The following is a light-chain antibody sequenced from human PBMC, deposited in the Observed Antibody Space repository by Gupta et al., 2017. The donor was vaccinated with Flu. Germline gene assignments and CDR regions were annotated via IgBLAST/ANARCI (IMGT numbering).Light chain of an antibody. CDR3: AAWDDSLNGYV. Sequence: SVLTKPPSASETPGQRVTISCSGSSSHIGSNTVNWYQQLPGTAPKVLIYTNNQRPSVVPDRFSGSKSGTSASLAICVLQSEDEADYYCAAWDDSLNGYVFGTWTKVTVL. V-gene: IGLV1-44*01. CDR2: TNN. J-gene: IGLJ1*01. CDR1: SSHIGSNT.